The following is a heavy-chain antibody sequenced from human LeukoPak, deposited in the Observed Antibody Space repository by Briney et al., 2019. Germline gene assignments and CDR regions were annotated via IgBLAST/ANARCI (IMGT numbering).Heavy chain of an antibody. CDR3: AKDPGYSSSRPILFQY. D-gene: IGHD6-13*01. J-gene: IGHJ1*01. CDR2: ISGSGGGT. Sequence: PGGSLRLSCAASGFTFSSCAMSWVRQAPGKGLEWVSAISGSGGGTYYADSVKGRSTISRDNSKNTLYLQMNSLRAEDTAVYYCAKDPGYSSSRPILFQYWGQGTLVTVSS. CDR1: GFTFSSCA. V-gene: IGHV3-23*01.